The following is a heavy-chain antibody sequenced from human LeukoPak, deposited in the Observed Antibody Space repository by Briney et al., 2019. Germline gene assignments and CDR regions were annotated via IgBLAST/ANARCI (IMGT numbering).Heavy chain of an antibody. Sequence: SETLSLTCTVSGASFSSSTYYWGWLRQPPGKGLEWFGSIYYSGSNYHNTSLKHRVTMSVDTSNNQFSLKLSSVTAADTAVYYCARHAGGISATGTRPFDYWGQGTLVTVSS. D-gene: IGHD6-13*01. J-gene: IGHJ4*02. CDR3: ARHAGGISATGTRPFDY. V-gene: IGHV4-39*01. CDR1: GASFSSSTYY. CDR2: IYYSGSN.